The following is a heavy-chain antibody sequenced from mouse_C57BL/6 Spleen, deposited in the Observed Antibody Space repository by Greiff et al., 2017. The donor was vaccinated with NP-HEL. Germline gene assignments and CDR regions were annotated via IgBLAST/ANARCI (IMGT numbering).Heavy chain of an antibody. D-gene: IGHD1-1*01. J-gene: IGHJ4*01. CDR2: ISSGSSTI. CDR3: ARPPITFYAMDY. Sequence: EVMLVESGGGLVKPGGSLKLSCAASGFTFSDYGMHWVRQAPEKGLEWVAYISSGSSTIYYADTVKGRFTISGDNAKNTLFLQMTSLRSEDTAMYYCARPPITFYAMDYWGQGTSVTVSS. V-gene: IGHV5-17*01. CDR1: GFTFSDYG.